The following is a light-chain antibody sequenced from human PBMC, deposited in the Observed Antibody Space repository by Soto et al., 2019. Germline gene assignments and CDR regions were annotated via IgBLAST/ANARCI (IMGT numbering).Light chain of an antibody. CDR2: EVS. CDR1: SSDVGAYNS. J-gene: IGLJ1*01. CDR3: SSFTSNITYV. V-gene: IGLV2-14*01. Sequence: QSALTQPASVSGSPGQSITISCTGTSSDVGAYNSVSWYQHHPGKAPKLIIYEVSNRPSGLSNRFSGSKSGNTASLTISGLQTEDEADYYCSSFTSNITYVFGTGTELTVL.